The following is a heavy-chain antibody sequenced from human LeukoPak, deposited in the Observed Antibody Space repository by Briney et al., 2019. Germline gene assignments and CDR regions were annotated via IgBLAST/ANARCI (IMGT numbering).Heavy chain of an antibody. Sequence: QPGGSLRLSCAASGFTFSSYCMSWVRQAPGKGLEWVANIKQDGSEKYYVDSVKGRFTISIDNAKNKLYLQMNSLRAKDTAVYFCARDPPRGRFPDYWGQGTLVTVSS. J-gene: IGHJ4*02. CDR2: IKQDGSEK. CDR1: GFTFSSYC. CDR3: ARDPPRGRFPDY. V-gene: IGHV3-7*01. D-gene: IGHD3-10*01.